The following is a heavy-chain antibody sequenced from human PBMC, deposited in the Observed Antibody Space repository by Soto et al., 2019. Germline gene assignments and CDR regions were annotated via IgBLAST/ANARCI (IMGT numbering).Heavy chain of an antibody. CDR1: GGSISNYY. CDR2: MYTSGST. J-gene: IGHJ6*02. CDR3: ARDGYSDTYSYYYTLDV. D-gene: IGHD4-17*01. Sequence: SETLSLTCTVSGGSISNYYWTWIRQPAGKGLEWIGRMYTSGSTNYNPSLKSRVTMSVDTSKNQFSLKLSSVTAADTAVYYCARDGYSDTYSYYYTLDVWGQGTTVTVSS. V-gene: IGHV4-4*07.